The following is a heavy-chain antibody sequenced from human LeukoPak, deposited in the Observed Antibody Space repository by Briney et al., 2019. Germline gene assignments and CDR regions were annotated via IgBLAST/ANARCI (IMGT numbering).Heavy chain of an antibody. CDR1: GGSISSSSYY. D-gene: IGHD3-9*01. CDR2: VYTSGTT. V-gene: IGHV4-61*02. CDR3: ARDRTDYDILTASENWFDP. Sequence: PSETLSLTCTVSGGSISSSSYYWSWIRQPAGKGLERIGRVYTSGTTNYNPSLKSRVTISLDTSQNQFSLKLSSVTAADTAVYYCARDRTDYDILTASENWFDPWGQGTLVTVSS. J-gene: IGHJ5*02.